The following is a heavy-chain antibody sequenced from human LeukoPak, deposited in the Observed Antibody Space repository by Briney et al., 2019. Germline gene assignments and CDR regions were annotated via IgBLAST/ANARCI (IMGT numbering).Heavy chain of an antibody. J-gene: IGHJ4*02. CDR2: INHSGST. Sequence: SETLSLTCAAYGGSFSGYYWSWIRQPPGKGLEWIGEINHSGSTNYNPSLKSRVTISVDTSKNQFSLKLSSVTAADTAVYYCARGRFNLITGTTSCYFDYWGQGTLVTVSS. D-gene: IGHD1-7*01. V-gene: IGHV4-34*01. CDR3: ARGRFNLITGTTSCYFDY. CDR1: GGSFSGYY.